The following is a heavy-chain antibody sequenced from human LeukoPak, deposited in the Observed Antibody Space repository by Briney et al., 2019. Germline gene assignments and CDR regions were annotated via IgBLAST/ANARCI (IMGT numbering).Heavy chain of an antibody. Sequence: GGSLRLSCAASGFTFSSYGMNWVRQAPGKGLEWVSSISGSGLNTYYADSVKGRFTISRDKSKNTLYLQMNSLRAEDTAVYYCAKGEYTYGYLFDYWGQGTLVTVSS. D-gene: IGHD5-18*01. CDR2: ISGSGLNT. V-gene: IGHV3-23*01. CDR3: AKGEYTYGYLFDY. CDR1: GFTFSSYG. J-gene: IGHJ4*02.